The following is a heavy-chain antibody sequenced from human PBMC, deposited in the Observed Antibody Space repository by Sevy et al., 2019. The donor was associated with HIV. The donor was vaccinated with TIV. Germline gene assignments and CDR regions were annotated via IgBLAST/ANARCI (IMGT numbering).Heavy chain of an antibody. CDR3: AREGHFRYCNAGTCYAGPFDS. D-gene: IGHD2-15*01. CDR1: EYSIGSGYY. J-gene: IGHJ4*02. V-gene: IGHV4-38-2*02. Sequence: SETLSLTCAVSEYSIGSGYYWGWVRQTPAKELVWIGTIYHTGKTFYNPSFRNGVTISVDTTKNPFSLKLRPVTAPDTAVSFCAREGHFRYCNAGTCYAGPFDSWGQGALVTVSS. CDR2: IYHTGKT.